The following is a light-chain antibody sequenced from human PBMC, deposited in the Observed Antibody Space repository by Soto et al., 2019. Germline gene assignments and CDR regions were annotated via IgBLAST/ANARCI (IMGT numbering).Light chain of an antibody. J-gene: IGKJ5*01. V-gene: IGKV2-30*02. Sequence: VVMTQSPLSLPATLCQPASISCRSNQSLVHSDGIAYFSWFQQRPGRSPRRLIYKVSNRDSGVPARFSGSGSGTDFALKISRVEAEDVGVYYCMQGTHWPITFGQGTRLEIK. CDR1: QSLVHSDGIAY. CDR3: MQGTHWPIT. CDR2: KVS.